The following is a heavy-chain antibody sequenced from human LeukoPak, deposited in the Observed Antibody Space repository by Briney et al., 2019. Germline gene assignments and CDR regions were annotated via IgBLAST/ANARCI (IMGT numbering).Heavy chain of an antibody. D-gene: IGHD3-10*02. Sequence: GGSLRLSCAASGFTVSSNYMSWVRQAPGKGLEWVSVIYSGGSTYYADSVKGRFTISRDNAKNTLYLQMNSLRAEDTAVYYCAELGITMIGGVWGKGTTVTISS. V-gene: IGHV3-53*01. J-gene: IGHJ6*04. CDR3: AELGITMIGGV. CDR1: GFTVSSNY. CDR2: IYSGGST.